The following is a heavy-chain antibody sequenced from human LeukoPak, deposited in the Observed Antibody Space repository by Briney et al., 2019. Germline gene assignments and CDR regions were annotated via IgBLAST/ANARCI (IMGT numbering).Heavy chain of an antibody. CDR2: IYPGDSDT. CDR1: GYSFTSYW. V-gene: IGHV5-51*01. J-gene: IGHJ6*02. CDR3: ARHDDDSSGYYSYGMDV. Sequence: GESLQISCKGSGYSFTSYWIGWVRQMPGKGLEWMGIIYPGDSDTGYSPSFQGQVTISADKSISTAYLQWSSLKASDTAMYYCARHDDDSSGYYSYGMDVWGQGTTVTVSS. D-gene: IGHD3-22*01.